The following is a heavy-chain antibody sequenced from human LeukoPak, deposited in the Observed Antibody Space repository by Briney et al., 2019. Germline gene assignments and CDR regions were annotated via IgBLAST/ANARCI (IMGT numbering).Heavy chain of an antibody. V-gene: IGHV4-59*01. Sequence: SETLSLTCTVSGGSISSYYWSWIRQPPGKGLEWIGYIYYSGSTNYNPSLKSRVTISVDTSKNQFSLKLSSVTAADTAVYYCARDVANEVPAAIVYWGHGTLVTVCS. CDR1: GGSISSYY. J-gene: IGHJ4*01. CDR2: IYYSGST. D-gene: IGHD2-2*01. CDR3: ARDVANEVPAAIVY.